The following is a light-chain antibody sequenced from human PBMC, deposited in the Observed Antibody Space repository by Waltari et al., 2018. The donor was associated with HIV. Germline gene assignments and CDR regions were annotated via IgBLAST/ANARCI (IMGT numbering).Light chain of an antibody. CDR3: CSYAGSSTSRV. Sequence: QSALTQPASVSGSPGQSITISCTGTRSAVGSYNLVSWYQQHPGKAPKLMIYEGSKRPSGVSNRFSGSKSGNTASLTISGLQAEDEADYYCCSYAGSSTSRVFGGGTKLTVL. CDR1: RSAVGSYNL. CDR2: EGS. J-gene: IGLJ2*01. V-gene: IGLV2-23*01.